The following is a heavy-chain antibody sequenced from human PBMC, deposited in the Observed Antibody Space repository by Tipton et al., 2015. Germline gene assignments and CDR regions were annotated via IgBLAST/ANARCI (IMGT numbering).Heavy chain of an antibody. CDR2: ISYDGSDK. J-gene: IGHJ4*02. CDR3: ARDRYGDLDY. V-gene: IGHV3-30*01. D-gene: IGHD4-17*01. CDR1: GFTLSTYA. Sequence: QLVQSGGGVVQPGRSLRLSCAASGFTLSTYAMHWVRQAPGKGLEWVALISYDGSDKYYADSVKGRFTISRDSSENTLYLQMNSLRAEDTAVYYCARDRYGDLDYWGQGTLVTVSS.